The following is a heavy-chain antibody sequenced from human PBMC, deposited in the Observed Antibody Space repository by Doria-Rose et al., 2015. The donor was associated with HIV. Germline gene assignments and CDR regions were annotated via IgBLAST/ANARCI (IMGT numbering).Heavy chain of an antibody. J-gene: IGHJ6*02. CDR3: ARGLLRGGWNDVDYYYGMDV. D-gene: IGHD1-1*01. CDR1: GGSFSGYY. CDR2: INHSGST. Sequence: QVQLVQSGAGLVKPSETLSLTCAVFGGSFSGYYWSWIRQPPGTGLEWIGAINHSGSTNYKTSIKSRVTISLDTSKNLFSLKLSSVTAADTAVYYCARGLLRGGWNDVDYYYGMDVWGQGTTVTVSS. V-gene: IGHV4-34*01.